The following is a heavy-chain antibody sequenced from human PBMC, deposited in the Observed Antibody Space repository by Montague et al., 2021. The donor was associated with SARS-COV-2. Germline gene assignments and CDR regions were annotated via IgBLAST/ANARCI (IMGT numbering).Heavy chain of an antibody. V-gene: IGHV4-39*01. CDR2: VHYTGTT. CDR1: GGSITTSSAFH. D-gene: IGHD3-9*01. Sequence: SEILSLTCTVSGGSITTSSAFHWAWVRQPLGKGLECIGNVHYTGTTYYNPSLRSRVTISVDTSREQFSLRLSSVTAADTAVYHCARLPTGYPNWFDPWGQGTLVTVSS. CDR3: ARLPTGYPNWFDP. J-gene: IGHJ5*02.